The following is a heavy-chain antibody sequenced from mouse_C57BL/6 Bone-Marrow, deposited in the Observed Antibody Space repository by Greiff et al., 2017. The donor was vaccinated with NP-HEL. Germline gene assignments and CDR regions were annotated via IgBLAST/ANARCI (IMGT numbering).Heavy chain of an antibody. J-gene: IGHJ4*01. D-gene: IGHD2-3*01. V-gene: IGHV1-81*01. CDR3: ARRWYYYGRDY. CDR2: IYPRSGNT. CDR1: GYTFTSYG. Sequence: QVQLQQSGAELARPGASVKLSCKASGYTFTSYGISWVKQRTGQGLEWIGEIYPRSGNTYYNEKFKGKATLTADKSSSTAYMELRSLTSEDSAVYFCARRWYYYGRDYWGQGTSVTVSS.